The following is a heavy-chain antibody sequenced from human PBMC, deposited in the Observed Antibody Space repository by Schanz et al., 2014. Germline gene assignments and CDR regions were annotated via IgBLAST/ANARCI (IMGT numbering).Heavy chain of an antibody. V-gene: IGHV3-30-3*01. CDR1: GFTFSSYA. Sequence: GQLLESGGGLIQPGGSLRLSCAASGFTFSSYAMSWVRQAPGKGLEWVAVISYDGSNKYYADSVKGRFTISRDNSKNTLYLQMNTLRAEDTAVYYCARAHGNNWYGKGLDYWGQGTQVTVSS. CDR2: ISYDGSNK. CDR3: ARAHGNNWYGKGLDY. D-gene: IGHD1-1*01. J-gene: IGHJ4*02.